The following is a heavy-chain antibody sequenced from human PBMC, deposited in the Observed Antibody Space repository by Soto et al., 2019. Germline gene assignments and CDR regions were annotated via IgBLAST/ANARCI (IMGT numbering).Heavy chain of an antibody. CDR1: GFSLSTSGMC. CDR2: IDWDDDK. J-gene: IGHJ6*02. CDR3: ARMSIAARPSYYYYYGMDV. V-gene: IGHV2-70*01. D-gene: IGHD6-6*01. Sequence: GPTLVNPTQTLTLTCTFSGFSLSTSGMCVSWIRQPPGKALEWLALIDWDDDKYYSTSLKTRLTISKDTSKNQVVLTMTNMDPVDTATYYCARMSIAARPSYYYYYGMDVWGQGTTVTVSS.